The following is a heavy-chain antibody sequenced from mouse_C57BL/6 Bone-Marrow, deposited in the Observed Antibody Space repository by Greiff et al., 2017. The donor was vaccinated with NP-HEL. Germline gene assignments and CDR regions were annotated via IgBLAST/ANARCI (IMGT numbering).Heavy chain of an antibody. CDR3: ARTSYGNYVGWFAY. Sequence: VKLVESGPGLVAPSQSLSITCTVSGFSLTSYAISWVRQPPGKGLEWLGVIWTGGGTNYNSALKSRLSISKDNSKSQVFLKMNSLQTDDTARYYCARTSYGNYVGWFAYWGQGTLVTVSA. V-gene: IGHV2-9-1*01. J-gene: IGHJ3*01. CDR1: GFSLTSYA. CDR2: IWTGGGT. D-gene: IGHD2-1*01.